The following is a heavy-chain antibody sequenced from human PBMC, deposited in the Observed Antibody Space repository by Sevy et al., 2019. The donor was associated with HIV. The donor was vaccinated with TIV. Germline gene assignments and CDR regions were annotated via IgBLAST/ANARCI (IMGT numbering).Heavy chain of an antibody. J-gene: IGHJ4*02. V-gene: IGHV4-61*01. CDR1: GDSVNSGSYY. CDR2: IYYSGST. Sequence: SETLSLTCTVSGDSVNSGSYYWSWIRQPPGKGLEWIGYIYYSGSTKCKPSLKSRLTISVDTSKNQFSLKLSSVTAADTAMYYCAGAYSSSRVDYWGQGTLVTVSS. CDR3: AGAYSSSRVDY. D-gene: IGHD6-13*01.